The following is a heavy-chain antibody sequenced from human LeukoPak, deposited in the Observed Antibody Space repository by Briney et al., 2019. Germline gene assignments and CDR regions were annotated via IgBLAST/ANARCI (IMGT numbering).Heavy chain of an antibody. V-gene: IGHV4-31*03. CDR3: ARGIQYCSGGSCYAEPRFSWFDP. CDR1: GGSISSGGYY. CDR2: IYYSGST. J-gene: IGHJ5*02. D-gene: IGHD2-15*01. Sequence: PSQTLSLTFTVSGGSISSGGYYWSWIRQHPGRGLEWIGYIYYSGSTYYNPSLKSRVTISVDTSKNQFSLKLSSVTAADTAVYYCARGIQYCSGGSCYAEPRFSWFDPWGQGTLVTVSS.